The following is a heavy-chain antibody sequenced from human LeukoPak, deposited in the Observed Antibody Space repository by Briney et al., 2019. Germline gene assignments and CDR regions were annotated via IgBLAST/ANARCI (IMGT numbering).Heavy chain of an antibody. V-gene: IGHV3-23*01. J-gene: IGHJ6*03. CDR1: GFTFSSYA. Sequence: GGSLGLSCAASGFTFSSYAMSWVRQAPGKGLEWVSGILDSGYSTYYANSVKGRFTISRDNSNNTLYLQMNSLRAEDTAVYYCAKLGGHPLHNYYVGVWGKGTTVAVSS. CDR3: AKLGGHPLHNYYVGV. CDR2: ILDSGYST. D-gene: IGHD3-16*01.